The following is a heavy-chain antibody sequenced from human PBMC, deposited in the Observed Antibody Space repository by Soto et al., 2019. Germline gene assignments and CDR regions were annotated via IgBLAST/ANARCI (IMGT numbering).Heavy chain of an antibody. CDR2: IWYDGSNK. D-gene: IGHD2-2*01. Sequence: GGSLRLSCAASGFTFSSYGMHWVRQAPGKGLEWVAVIWYDGSNKYYADSVKGRFTISRDNSKNTLYLQMNSLRAEDTAVYYCARGSDIVVVPAGSWFDPWGQGTLVTVS. V-gene: IGHV3-33*01. CDR1: GFTFSSYG. J-gene: IGHJ5*02. CDR3: ARGSDIVVVPAGSWFDP.